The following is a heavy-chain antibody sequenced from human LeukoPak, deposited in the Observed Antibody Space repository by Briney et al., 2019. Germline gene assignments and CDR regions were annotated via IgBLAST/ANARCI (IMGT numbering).Heavy chain of an antibody. V-gene: IGHV1-46*01. Sequence: ASVKVSCKASGYSFTNYWLHWVRQAPGQGLEWMGVIDLLGSSTNYAQMFQGRVTITWATSTSTVYMELSSLRSEDTAVYYCARDRPHNWFDSWGQGTLVTVSS. J-gene: IGHJ5*01. D-gene: IGHD6-6*01. CDR2: IDLLGSST. CDR3: ARDRPHNWFDS. CDR1: GYSFTNYW.